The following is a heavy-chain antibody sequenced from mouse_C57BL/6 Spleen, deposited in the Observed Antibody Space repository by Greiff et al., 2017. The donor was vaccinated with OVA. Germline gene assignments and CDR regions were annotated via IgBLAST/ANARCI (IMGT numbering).Heavy chain of an antibody. V-gene: IGHV5-17*01. CDR3: ARIYYGGGFAY. D-gene: IGHD1-1*02. CDR2: ISSGSSTI. Sequence: EVQLVESGGGLVKPGGSLKLSCAASGFTFSDYGMHWVRQAPEKGLEWVAYISSGSSTIYYADTVKGRFTISRDNAKNTLFLQMTSLRSEDTAMYYCARIYYGGGFAYWGQGTLVTVSA. CDR1: GFTFSDYG. J-gene: IGHJ3*01.